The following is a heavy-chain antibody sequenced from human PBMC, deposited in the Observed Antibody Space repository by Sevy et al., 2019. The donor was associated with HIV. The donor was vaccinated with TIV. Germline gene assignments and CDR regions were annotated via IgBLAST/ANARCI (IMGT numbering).Heavy chain of an antibody. J-gene: IGHJ3*02. V-gene: IGHV1-69*13. Sequence: ASVKVSCKASGGTFSSYAISWVRQAPGQGLEWMGRIIPIFGTANYAQKFQGRVTITADESTSTAYMELSSLRSEDTAVYYCARDKVVSKVDAFDIWGQGTMVTVSS. CDR3: ARDKVVSKVDAFDI. CDR1: GGTFSSYA. CDR2: IIPIFGTA. D-gene: IGHD2-15*01.